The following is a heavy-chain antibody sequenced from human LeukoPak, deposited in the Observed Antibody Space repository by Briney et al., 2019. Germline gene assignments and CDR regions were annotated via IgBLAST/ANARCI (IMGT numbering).Heavy chain of an antibody. CDR2: IIPIFGTA. J-gene: IGHJ4*02. D-gene: IGHD1-14*01. CDR1: GGTFSSYA. CDR3: ARVMTSQRYYFDY. V-gene: IGHV1-69*13. Sequence: SVKVSCKASGGTFSSYAISWVRQAPGQGLEWMGGIIPIFGTANYAQKFQGRVTITADESTSTAYMELSSLRSEDTAVYYCARVMTSQRYYFDYWGQGTLVTVSS.